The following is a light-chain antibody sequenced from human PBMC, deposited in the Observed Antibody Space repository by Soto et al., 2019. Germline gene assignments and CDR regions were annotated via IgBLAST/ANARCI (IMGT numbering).Light chain of an antibody. CDR1: SSDVGDYNY. J-gene: IGLJ1*01. V-gene: IGLV2-14*01. CDR3: SSSTRSNTLYV. Sequence: QSALAQPASVSGSPGQSITISCTGTSSDVGDYNYVSWYQQHPGKAPKLMIYEVSNRPSGVSNRFSGSKSGNTASLTISGLQAEDEADYYCSSSTRSNTLYVFGTGTKVTVL. CDR2: EVS.